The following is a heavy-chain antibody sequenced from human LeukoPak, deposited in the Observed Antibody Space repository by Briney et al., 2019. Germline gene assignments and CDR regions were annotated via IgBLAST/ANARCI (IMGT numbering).Heavy chain of an antibody. Sequence: GGSLRLSCAVSGFTVRSNYMSWVRQAPGKGLEWVSVIYSDGTPYYADSVKGRFTISRDNSKNTLFLQMNSLRAEDTAIYFCSSLTYYFDYWGQGTLVTVSS. V-gene: IGHV3-66*01. CDR1: GFTVRSNY. CDR2: IYSDGTP. CDR3: SSLTYYFDY. J-gene: IGHJ4*02.